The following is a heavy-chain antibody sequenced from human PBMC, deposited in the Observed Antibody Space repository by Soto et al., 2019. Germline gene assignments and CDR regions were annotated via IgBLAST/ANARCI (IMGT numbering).Heavy chain of an antibody. D-gene: IGHD6-13*01. Sequence: SETLSLTCAVYGGSFSGYYWSWIRQPPGKGLEWIGEINHSGSTNCNPSLKSRVTISVDTSKNQFSLKLSSVTAADTAVYYCARSGRRRIAAAVPPDYWGQGTLVTVSS. V-gene: IGHV4-34*01. CDR3: ARSGRRRIAAAVPPDY. J-gene: IGHJ4*02. CDR1: GGSFSGYY. CDR2: INHSGST.